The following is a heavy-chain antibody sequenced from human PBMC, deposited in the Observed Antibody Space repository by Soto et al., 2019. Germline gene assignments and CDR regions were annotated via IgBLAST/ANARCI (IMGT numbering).Heavy chain of an antibody. Sequence: GYSVQVSCKASGYTFTSYGISWVRQAPGQGLEWMGWISAYNGNTNYAQKLQGRVTMTTDTSTSTAYMELRSLRSDDTAVHYCQRDSDYYDSSGYYEEEAFDSWGQGTMVSV. CDR1: GYTFTSYG. V-gene: IGHV1-18*04. CDR2: ISAYNGNT. J-gene: IGHJ3*02. CDR3: QRDSDYYDSSGYYEEEAFDS. D-gene: IGHD3-22*01.